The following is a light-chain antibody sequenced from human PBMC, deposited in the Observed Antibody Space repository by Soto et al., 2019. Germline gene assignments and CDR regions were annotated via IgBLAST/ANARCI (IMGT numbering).Light chain of an antibody. CDR2: GAS. J-gene: IGKJ4*01. V-gene: IGKV3-15*01. CDR1: QRFSSN. CDR3: QQYNNWPPLT. Sequence: EIVITQSPATLSVSPGERATLSCRASQRFSSNLAWYQQKPGQAPRLLIYGASTRATGIPARFSGSGSGTEFTLTISSLQSEDFAVYYCQQYNNWPPLTFGGGTKVEIK.